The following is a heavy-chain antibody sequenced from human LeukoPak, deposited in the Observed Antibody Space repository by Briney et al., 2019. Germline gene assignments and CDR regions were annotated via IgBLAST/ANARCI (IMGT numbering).Heavy chain of an antibody. CDR2: IYTSGST. D-gene: IGHD3-10*01. J-gene: IGHJ4*02. Sequence: SQTLSLTCTVSGGSISSGSYYWSWIRQPAGRGLEWIGRIYTSGSTNYNPSLKSRVTISVNTSKNQFPLKLSSVTAADTAVYYCARGDYGSGSPPLDYWGQGTLVTVSS. CDR3: ARGDYGSGSPPLDY. CDR1: GGSISSGSYY. V-gene: IGHV4-61*02.